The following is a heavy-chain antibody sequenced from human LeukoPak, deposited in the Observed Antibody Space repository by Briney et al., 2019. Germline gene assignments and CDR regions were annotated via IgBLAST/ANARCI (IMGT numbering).Heavy chain of an antibody. CDR1: GGSISSGSYY. Sequence: SETLSLTCTVSGGSISSGSYYWSWIRQPAGKGLEWIGRIYSSGSTNYNASLKSRVIILVDTSKNQFSLKLSSVTAADTAVYYCARSDWYQRRFDPWGQGTLVTVSS. CDR2: IYSSGST. CDR3: ARSDWYQRRFDP. D-gene: IGHD2-2*01. J-gene: IGHJ5*02. V-gene: IGHV4-61*02.